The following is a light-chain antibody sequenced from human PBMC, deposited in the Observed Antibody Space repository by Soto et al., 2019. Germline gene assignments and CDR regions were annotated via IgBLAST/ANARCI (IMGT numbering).Light chain of an antibody. Sequence: DIQKTQSPSTLSASVGDRVTITCRASQCISRWLAWYQQKPGKAPKLLIYEASSLESGVPSRFSGSGSGTDFTLTISSLQPDDSASYYCQQYNTYSSWTFGQGTKVEIK. CDR2: EAS. CDR3: QQYNTYSSWT. V-gene: IGKV1-5*03. CDR1: QCISRW. J-gene: IGKJ1*01.